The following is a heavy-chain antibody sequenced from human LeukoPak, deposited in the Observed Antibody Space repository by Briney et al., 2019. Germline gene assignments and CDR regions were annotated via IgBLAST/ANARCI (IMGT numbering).Heavy chain of an antibody. CDR3: ARDNYYGSGYEYFQH. V-gene: IGHV3-21*01. J-gene: IGHJ1*01. CDR1: GFTFSSYS. CDR2: ISSSSSYI. D-gene: IGHD3-10*01. Sequence: PGGSLRLSCAASGFTFSSYSMNWVRQAPGKGLEWVSSISSSSSYIYYADSVKRRFTISRDNAKNSLYLQMNSLRAEDTAVYYCARDNYYGSGYEYFQHWGQGTLVTVSS.